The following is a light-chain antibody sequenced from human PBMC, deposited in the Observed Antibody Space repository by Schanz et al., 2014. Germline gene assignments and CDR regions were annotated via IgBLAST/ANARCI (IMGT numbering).Light chain of an antibody. J-gene: IGKJ1*01. CDR2: GAS. CDR3: QQYNNWPRT. Sequence: EIVLTQSPGTLSLSPGERATLSCRASQNVNKYHLAWYQQKPGQAPRLLIYGASIRATGIPDRFVGSGSGTDFTLTISRLEPEDFAVYYCQQYNNWPRTFGQGTKVEV. V-gene: IGKV3-20*01. CDR1: QNVNKYH.